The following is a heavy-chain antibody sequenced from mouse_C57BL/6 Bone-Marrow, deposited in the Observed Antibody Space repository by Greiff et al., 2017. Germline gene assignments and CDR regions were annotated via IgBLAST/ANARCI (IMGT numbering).Heavy chain of an antibody. J-gene: IGHJ4*01. CDR1: GYTFTSYT. CDR2: INPSSGYT. V-gene: IGHV1-4*01. D-gene: IGHD4-1*01. CDR3: ARRRKLGRGYAMDY. Sequence: QVQLQQSGAELARPGASVKMSCKASGYTFTSYTMHWVNQRPGQGLEWIGYINPSSGYTKYNQKFKNKATLTADNSSSTAYMQLSSLTSEDSAVYYCARRRKLGRGYAMDYWGQGTSVTVSS.